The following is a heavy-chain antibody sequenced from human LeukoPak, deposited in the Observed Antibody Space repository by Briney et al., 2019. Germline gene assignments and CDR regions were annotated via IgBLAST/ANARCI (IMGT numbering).Heavy chain of an antibody. D-gene: IGHD2-2*01. Sequence: PGGSLRLSCAASGFTFSSYAMSWVRQAPGKGLEWVSAISGSGGSTYYADSVKGRFTISRDNSKNTLYLQMNSLRAEDTAVYYCARLDLIVVVPAAIDYWGQGTLVTVSS. CDR3: ARLDLIVVVPAAIDY. J-gene: IGHJ4*02. CDR1: GFTFSSYA. V-gene: IGHV3-23*01. CDR2: ISGSGGST.